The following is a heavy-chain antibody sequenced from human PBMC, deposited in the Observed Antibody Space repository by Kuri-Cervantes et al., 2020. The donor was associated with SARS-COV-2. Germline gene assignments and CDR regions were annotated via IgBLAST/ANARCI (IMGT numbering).Heavy chain of an antibody. Sequence: GGSLRLSCAASGFTFSSYWMSWVRQAPGKGLEWVANIKQDGGEKYYVDSVKGRFTISRDNAKNSLYLQMNSLRAEDTAVYYCARDTGGTMIYYYYYYGMDVWGQGTTVTVSS. CDR3: ARDTGGTMIYYYYYYGMDV. CDR1: GFTFSSYW. D-gene: IGHD2-8*02. CDR2: IKQDGGEK. V-gene: IGHV3-7*01. J-gene: IGHJ6*02.